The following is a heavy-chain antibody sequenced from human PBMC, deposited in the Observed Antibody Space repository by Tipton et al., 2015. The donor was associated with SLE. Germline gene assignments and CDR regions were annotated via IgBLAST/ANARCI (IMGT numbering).Heavy chain of an antibody. D-gene: IGHD4-17*01. CDR2: ITHSGST. CDR1: GGSISSSSYY. CDR3: ARDLYGDYVLGY. J-gene: IGHJ4*02. Sequence: GLVKPSETLSLTCTVSGGSISSSSYYWSWIRQPPGKGLEWIGEITHSGSTNYNPSLKSRVTISVDTSKNQFSLKLSSVTAADTAVYYCARDLYGDYVLGYWGQGTLVTVSS. V-gene: IGHV4-39*07.